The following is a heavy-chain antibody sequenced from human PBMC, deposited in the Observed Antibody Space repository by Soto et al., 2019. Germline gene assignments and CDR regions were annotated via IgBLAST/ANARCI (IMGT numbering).Heavy chain of an antibody. V-gene: IGHV4-59*01. CDR1: CGSMINYF. CDR3: AAGEASSRNLAPYYLDF. Sequence: SETLSLTCTLSCGSMINYFWTWIRQPPGKGLEWIGYIHYSGTTSFFPSYNPSLRSRVTISEDTSKNQFSLKLLSVTTADTAVYLCAAGEASSRNLAPYYLDFWGQGTLVTVSS. D-gene: IGHD6-13*01. CDR2: IHYSGTT. J-gene: IGHJ4*02.